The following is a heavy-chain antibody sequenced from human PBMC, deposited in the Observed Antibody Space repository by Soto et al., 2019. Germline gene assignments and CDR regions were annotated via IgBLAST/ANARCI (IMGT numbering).Heavy chain of an antibody. D-gene: IGHD3-10*01. Sequence: PGGSLGISCAASGFIFHIYIMTWVPPAPGEGADWFSSISSSSSYIYYADSGKGRFTISRDNAENSLYLQMSSLRADDTAVYYCARDRGAASDIRYYYYGIDVWGQGTTVTVSS. J-gene: IGHJ6*02. CDR3: ARDRGAASDIRYYYYGIDV. CDR1: GFIFHIYI. V-gene: IGHV3-21*01. CDR2: ISSSSSYI.